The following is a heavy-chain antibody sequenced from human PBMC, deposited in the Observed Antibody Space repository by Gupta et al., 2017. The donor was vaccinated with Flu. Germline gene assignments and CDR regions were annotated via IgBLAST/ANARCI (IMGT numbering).Heavy chain of an antibody. V-gene: IGHV1-69*02. D-gene: IGHD3-10*01. J-gene: IGHJ6*02. CDR3: ARGISLVRGARESYYGMDV. CDR2: IIPILALA. CDR1: GGTFSSYT. Sequence: VQLVQSGAEVKKPGSSVKVSCKASGGTFSSYTISWVRQAQGQGLEWMGRIIPILALANSAQRFQGRVTITADKSTSTAYMELSSLRSEDTAVYYCARGISLVRGARESYYGMDVWGQGTTVTVSS.